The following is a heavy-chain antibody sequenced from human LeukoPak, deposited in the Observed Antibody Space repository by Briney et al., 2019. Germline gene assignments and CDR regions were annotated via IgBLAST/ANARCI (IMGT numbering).Heavy chain of an antibody. J-gene: IGHJ6*04. CDR3: ARLYYYGSGSFI. Sequence: SETLSLTCAVYGGSFSGYYWSWIRQPPGKGLEWIGEINHSGSTNYNPSLKSRVTISVDTSKNQFSLKLSSVTAADTAVYYCARLYYYGSGSFIWGKGTTVTISS. CDR2: INHSGST. D-gene: IGHD3-10*01. V-gene: IGHV4-34*01. CDR1: GGSFSGYY.